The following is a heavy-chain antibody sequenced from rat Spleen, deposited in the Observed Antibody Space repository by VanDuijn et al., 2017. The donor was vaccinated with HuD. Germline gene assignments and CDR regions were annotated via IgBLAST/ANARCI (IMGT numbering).Heavy chain of an antibody. J-gene: IGHJ2*01. CDR1: GFTFSDYY. CDR3: TRDLGY. Sequence: EVQLVESGGGLVQPGRSLKLYCAASGFTFSDYYMAWVRQAPAKGLEWVATITNGGGTTYYRDSVKDRFTISRDNTKSTLYMQMDSLRSEDTATYYCTRDLGYWGQGVMVTVSS. CDR2: ITNGGGTT. V-gene: IGHV5-20*01.